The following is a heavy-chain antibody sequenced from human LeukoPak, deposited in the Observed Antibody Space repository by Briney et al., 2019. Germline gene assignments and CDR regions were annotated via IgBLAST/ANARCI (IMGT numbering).Heavy chain of an antibody. V-gene: IGHV4-59*12. J-gene: IGHJ4*02. Sequence: PSETLSLTCTVSGGSISSYYWSWIRQPPGKGLEWIGYIYYSGSTNYNPSLKSRVTISVDTSKNQFSLKLSSVTAADTAVYYCAPTAVAGDKIFDYWGQGTLVTVSS. CDR1: GGSISSYY. CDR2: IYYSGST. D-gene: IGHD6-19*01. CDR3: APTAVAGDKIFDY.